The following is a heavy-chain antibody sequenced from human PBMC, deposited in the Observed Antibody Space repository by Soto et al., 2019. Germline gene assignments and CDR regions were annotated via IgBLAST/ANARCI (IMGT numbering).Heavy chain of an antibody. CDR2: VYYSGST. J-gene: IGHJ4*02. Sequence: PSETLSLTCTDSGGSVSNSYWGWIRQPPGKGLEWVAYVYYSGSTNYNPSLGSRVTISVDKSKNQFSLKMTSVTGADTAVYYCARGRSHEWELLVQYFDYWGQGTLVTVSS. CDR3: ARGRSHEWELLVQYFDY. D-gene: IGHD1-26*01. V-gene: IGHV4-59*02. CDR1: GGSVSNSY.